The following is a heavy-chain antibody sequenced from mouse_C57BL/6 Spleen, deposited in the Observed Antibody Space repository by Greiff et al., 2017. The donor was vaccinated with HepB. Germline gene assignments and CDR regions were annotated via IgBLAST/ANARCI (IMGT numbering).Heavy chain of an antibody. CDR3: ARVDYDEGVYAMDY. CDR2: ISYDGSN. V-gene: IGHV3-6*01. Sequence: VQLKESGPGLVKPSQSLSLTCSVTGYSITSGYYWNWIRQFPGNKLEWMGYISYDGSNNYNPSLKNRISITRDTSKNQFFLKLNSVTTEDTATYYCARVDYDEGVYAMDYWGQGTSVTVSS. CDR1: GYSITSGYY. J-gene: IGHJ4*01. D-gene: IGHD2-4*01.